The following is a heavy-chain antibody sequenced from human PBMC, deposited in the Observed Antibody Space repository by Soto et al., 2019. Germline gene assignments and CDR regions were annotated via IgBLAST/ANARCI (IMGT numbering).Heavy chain of an antibody. D-gene: IGHD3-16*01. CDR3: TKDTFGAEDY. J-gene: IGHJ4*02. Sequence: SGGSLRLSCAASGFTFSHYWMHWVRQAPGKGLMWVSRINGDGSITNYVDSVKGRFTISRDNAKNTLYLQMNSLRAEDTAVYYCTKDTFGAEDYWGQGTLVTVSS. CDR1: GFTFSHYW. CDR2: INGDGSIT. V-gene: IGHV3-74*01.